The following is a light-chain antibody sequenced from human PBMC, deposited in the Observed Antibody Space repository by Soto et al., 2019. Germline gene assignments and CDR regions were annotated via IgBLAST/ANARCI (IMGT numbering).Light chain of an antibody. CDR1: GIDVGGYNY. Sequence: SVLTPPASVSGSPGQSSTIAFAGTGIDVGGYNYVSWYQQHSGKAPKVMIYEVNKRPSGVPDRFSGSKSGNTASLTVSGLQAEDEADYYCSSYAGSNNYVFGTGTKATV. CDR2: EVN. V-gene: IGLV2-8*01. CDR3: SSYAGSNNYV. J-gene: IGLJ1*01.